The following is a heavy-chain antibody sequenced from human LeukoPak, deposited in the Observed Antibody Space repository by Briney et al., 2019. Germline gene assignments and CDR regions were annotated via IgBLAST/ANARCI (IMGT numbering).Heavy chain of an antibody. J-gene: IGHJ4*02. CDR3: ARVLRYFVWPYIFDY. Sequence: GGSLRLSCAASGFTFSSYGMHWVRQAPGKGLEWVAFIRYDGSNKYYADSVKGRFTISRDNSKNTLYLQMNSLRAEDTALYHCARVLRYFVWPYIFDYWGQGTLVTVSS. CDR1: GFTFSSYG. CDR2: IRYDGSNK. D-gene: IGHD3-9*01. V-gene: IGHV3-30*02.